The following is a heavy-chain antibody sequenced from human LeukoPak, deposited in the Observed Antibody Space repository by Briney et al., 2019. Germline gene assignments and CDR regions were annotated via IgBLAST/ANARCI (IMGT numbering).Heavy chain of an antibody. J-gene: IGHJ2*01. D-gene: IGHD4-17*01. CDR3: AKPPDYGDYVWYFDL. CDR2: ISGSGGST. CDR1: GGSISSSSYY. Sequence: ETLSLTCTVSGGSISSSSYYWGWIRQPPGKGLEWVSAISGSGGSTYYADSVKGRFTISRDNSKNTLYLQMNSLRAEDTAVYYCAKPPDYGDYVWYFDLWGRGTLVTVSS. V-gene: IGHV3-23*01.